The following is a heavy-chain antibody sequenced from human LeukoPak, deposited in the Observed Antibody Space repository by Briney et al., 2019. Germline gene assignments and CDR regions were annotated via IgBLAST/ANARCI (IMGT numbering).Heavy chain of an antibody. CDR3: ARDRSGSYLLFDY. CDR1: GFTFSSYS. D-gene: IGHD1-26*01. CDR2: ISSSSSYI. J-gene: IGHJ4*02. Sequence: AGGSLRLSCAASGFTFSSYSMNWVRQAPGKGLEWVSSISSSSSYIYYADSVKGRFTISRDNAKNSLYLQMNSLRAEDTAVYYCARDRSGSYLLFDYWGQGTLVTVSS. V-gene: IGHV3-21*01.